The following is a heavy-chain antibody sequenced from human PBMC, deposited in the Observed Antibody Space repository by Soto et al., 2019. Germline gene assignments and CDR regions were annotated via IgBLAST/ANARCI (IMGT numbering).Heavy chain of an antibody. V-gene: IGHV3-7*01. D-gene: IGHD3-16*01. J-gene: IGHJ4*02. CDR2: IKEDGNER. Sequence: GGSLRLSCAASGFPFSTYWMTWVRQAPGKGLQWVGNIKEDGNERNYVESVKGRFTISRDNAKKSLFLQMSRLRPEDTAVYYCAGLGPRGDYWGQGTPVTVSS. CDR1: GFPFSTYW. CDR3: AGLGPRGDY.